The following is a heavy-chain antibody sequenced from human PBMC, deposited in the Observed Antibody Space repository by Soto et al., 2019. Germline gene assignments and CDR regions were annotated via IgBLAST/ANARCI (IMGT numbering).Heavy chain of an antibody. CDR3: ARSNYDILSRTRYYFDY. Sequence: RSETLSLTCTVSGGSISSGDYYWSWIRQPPGKGLEWIGYIYYSGSTYYNPSLKSRVTISVDTSKNQFSLKLSSVTAADTAVYYCARSNYDILSRTRYYFDYWGQGTLVTVS. J-gene: IGHJ4*02. CDR2: IYYSGST. CDR1: GGSISSGDYY. D-gene: IGHD3-9*01. V-gene: IGHV4-30-4*01.